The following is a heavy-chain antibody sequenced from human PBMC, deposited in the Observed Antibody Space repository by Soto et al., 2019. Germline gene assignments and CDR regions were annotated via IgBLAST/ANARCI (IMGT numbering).Heavy chain of an antibody. J-gene: IGHJ4*02. CDR1: GYTFTSYA. D-gene: IGHD2-15*01. CDR2: INTNTGNT. V-gene: IGHV7-4-1*01. Sequence: QVQLVQSGSELKKPGASVKVSCKASGYTFTSYAMNWVRHATGQGLEWMGWINTNTGNTTYAQGLTGRFVFSLDTSVSTAYLQICSLKAEDNAVYYCARDAPSGGNGGDFDYWGQGTLVTVSS. CDR3: ARDAPSGGNGGDFDY.